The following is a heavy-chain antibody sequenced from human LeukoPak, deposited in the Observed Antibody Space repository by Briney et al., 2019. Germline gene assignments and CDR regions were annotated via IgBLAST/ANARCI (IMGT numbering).Heavy chain of an antibody. J-gene: IGHJ4*02. D-gene: IGHD2-21*02. CDR1: GFTFSSYW. Sequence: GGSLRLSCAASGFTFSSYWMSWVRQAPGKGLEWVANIKQDGSEKYYVDSVKGRFTISRDNSKNTVYLQMNSLRAEDTGVYYCAGDRLEAVTDDDYFDYWGQGTLVTVSS. CDR2: IKQDGSEK. CDR3: AGDRLEAVTDDDYFDY. V-gene: IGHV3-7*01.